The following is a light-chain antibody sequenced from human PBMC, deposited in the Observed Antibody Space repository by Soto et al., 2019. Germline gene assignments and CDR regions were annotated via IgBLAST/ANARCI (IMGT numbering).Light chain of an antibody. CDR1: SSNIGAGYD. Sequence: QSVLTQPPSVSGAPGQKVTISCTGGSSNIGAGYDVHWYQQLPGTAPKLLIYGNKNRPSGVPDRFSGSKSGTSASLAITGLQAEDEADYYCQSYDSGLFGDVVFGGGTKLTVL. CDR2: GNK. J-gene: IGLJ2*01. CDR3: QSYDSGLFGDVV. V-gene: IGLV1-40*01.